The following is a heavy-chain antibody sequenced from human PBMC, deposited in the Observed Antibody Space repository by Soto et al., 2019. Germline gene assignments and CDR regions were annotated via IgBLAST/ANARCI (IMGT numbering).Heavy chain of an antibody. D-gene: IGHD1-26*01. V-gene: IGHV1-69*12. Sequence: QVQLVQSGAEVKKPGSSVKVSCRASGGTFSSHTISWVRQAPGQGLEWMGGIMPMFGVTNYARKFQGRLTMSENASTTTAYREVSSLTSEDTAVYYCAGEGVTTSMSLPWMGYHYYGLDVWGQGTTVIVSS. J-gene: IGHJ6*02. CDR1: GGTFSSHT. CDR2: IMPMFGVT. CDR3: AGEGVTTSMSLPWMGYHYYGLDV.